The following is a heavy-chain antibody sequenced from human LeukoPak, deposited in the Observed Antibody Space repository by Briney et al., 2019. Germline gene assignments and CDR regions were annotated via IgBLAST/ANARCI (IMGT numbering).Heavy chain of an antibody. Sequence: SETLSLTCNVSGDYLTTTNYYWAWLRQPPGKGLEWIASVFYSGTTYYNPSLKSRVVISMDTSRKQISLRLSSVTATDTAIYYCARRSRLYKHETTGYHDSWGQGTLVTVSS. CDR3: ARRSRLYKHETTGYHDS. CDR1: GDYLTTTNYY. V-gene: IGHV4-39*01. J-gene: IGHJ4*02. D-gene: IGHD3-9*01. CDR2: VFYSGTT.